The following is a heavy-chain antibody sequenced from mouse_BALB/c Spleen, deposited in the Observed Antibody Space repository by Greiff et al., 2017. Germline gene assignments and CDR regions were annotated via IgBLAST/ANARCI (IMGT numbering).Heavy chain of an antibody. CDR2: INPSSGYT. CDR3: AGGVYGNYDSGAMDY. Sequence: QVQLQQSGAELARPGASVKMSCKASGYTFTSYTMHWVKQRPGQGLEWIGYINPSSGYTNYNQKFKDKATLTVDKSSSTAYMQLSSLTSEDSAVYYCAGGVYGNYDSGAMDYWGQGTSVTVSS. J-gene: IGHJ4*01. V-gene: IGHV1-4*01. CDR1: GYTFTSYT. D-gene: IGHD2-1*01.